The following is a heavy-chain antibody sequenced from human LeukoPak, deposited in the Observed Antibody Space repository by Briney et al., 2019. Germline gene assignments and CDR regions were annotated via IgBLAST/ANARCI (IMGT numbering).Heavy chain of an antibody. CDR1: GFTFSSHA. V-gene: IGHV3-23*01. D-gene: IGHD3-22*01. Sequence: GGTLRLSCAASGFTFSSHAMSWVRQAPAKGLEWVSAISGRGGSTYYADSVKGRFTISRDNSKNTLYLQMNSRRAEDTAVYYCAKEPYDSSGYYYEYYYGMDVWGQGTTVTVSS. CDR3: AKEPYDSSGYYYEYYYGMDV. CDR2: ISGRGGST. J-gene: IGHJ6*02.